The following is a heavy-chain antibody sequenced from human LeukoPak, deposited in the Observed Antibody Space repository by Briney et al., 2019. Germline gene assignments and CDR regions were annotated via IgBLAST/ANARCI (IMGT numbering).Heavy chain of an antibody. CDR2: INHSGST. V-gene: IGHV4-34*01. CDR3: AREASRITIFGVVIKGRFDY. D-gene: IGHD3-3*01. Sequence: SETLSLTCAVYGGSFSGYYWSWIRQPPGKGLEWIGEINHSGSTNYNPSLKSRITISVDTSKNQFSLKLSSVTAADTAVYYCAREASRITIFGVVIKGRFDYWGQGTLVTVSS. J-gene: IGHJ4*02. CDR1: GGSFSGYY.